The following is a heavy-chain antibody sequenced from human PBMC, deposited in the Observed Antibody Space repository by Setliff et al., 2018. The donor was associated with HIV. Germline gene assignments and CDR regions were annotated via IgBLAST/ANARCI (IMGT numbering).Heavy chain of an antibody. CDR1: GFSFRNSGYY. V-gene: IGHV4-38-2*02. CDR3: ARVDRCSGGSCYFIDY. J-gene: IGHJ4*02. D-gene: IGHD2-15*01. CDR2: IHHSGST. Sequence: SETLSLTCNVSGFSFRNSGYYWGWIRQPPGKGLEWIGSIHHSGSTYYNPSLRSRVIISVDTSKNEFSLKVSSVTAADTAVYYCARVDRCSGGSCYFIDYWGQGTLVTVSS.